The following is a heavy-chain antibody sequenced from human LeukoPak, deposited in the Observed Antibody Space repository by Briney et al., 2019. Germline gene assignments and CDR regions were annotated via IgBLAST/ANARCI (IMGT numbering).Heavy chain of an antibody. CDR3: AADKWVGATTFDY. D-gene: IGHD1-26*01. J-gene: IGHJ4*02. V-gene: IGHV1-58*02. Sequence: SVKVSCTASGFTFTSSAMQWVRQARGQRLEWIGWSVVGSGNTNYAQKFQERVTITRDMSTSTAYLELSSLRSEDTAVYYCAADKWVGATTFDYWGQGTLVTVSS. CDR1: GFTFTSSA. CDR2: SVVGSGNT.